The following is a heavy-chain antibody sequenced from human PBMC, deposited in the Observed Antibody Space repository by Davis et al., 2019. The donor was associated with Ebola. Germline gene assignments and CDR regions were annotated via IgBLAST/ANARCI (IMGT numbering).Heavy chain of an antibody. Sequence: LRLSCAISGDSVSNNSAGWNWIRQSPSRGLEWLGRTYYRSRWYNDYAVSVKSRLTINPDTSKNQVSLQLNSVTPEDTAVYYCARGHNGYTAGNWFDPWGQGTLVTVSS. CDR3: ARGHNGYTAGNWFDP. V-gene: IGHV6-1*01. D-gene: IGHD5-18*01. CDR2: TYYRSRWYN. CDR1: GDSVSNNSAG. J-gene: IGHJ5*02.